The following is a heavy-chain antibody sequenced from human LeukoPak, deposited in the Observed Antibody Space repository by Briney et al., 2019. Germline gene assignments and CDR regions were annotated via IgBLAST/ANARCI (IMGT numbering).Heavy chain of an antibody. CDR2: MNLNSGNT. V-gene: IGHV1-8*01. J-gene: IGHJ4*02. Sequence: ASVKVSCKASGYTFISYDINWVRQPTGQGLEWMGWMNLNSGNTGYAQKFQGRVNMTRNNSKSTAYMELSRLRSEDTAVYYCARGRLSGWYWAWVPQGAWLDYWGQGTLVTVSS. CDR1: GYTFISYD. CDR3: ARGRLSGWYWAWVPQGAWLDY. D-gene: IGHD6-19*01.